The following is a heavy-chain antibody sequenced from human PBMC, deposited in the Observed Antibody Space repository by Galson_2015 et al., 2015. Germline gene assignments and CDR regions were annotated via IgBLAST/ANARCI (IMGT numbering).Heavy chain of an antibody. CDR3: ARRSPAPDY. CDR2: ISHDGSNDGFNK. V-gene: IGHV3-30*03. CDR1: GFTFSSYG. Sequence: SLRLSCAASGFTFSSYGMHWVRQAPGKGLEWVAVISHDGSNDGFNKYYEDSVKGRFTISRDNSKNKLYLQMSSLRAEDTDVYYCARRSPAPDYWGQGTLVTVSS. D-gene: IGHD2-2*01. J-gene: IGHJ4*02.